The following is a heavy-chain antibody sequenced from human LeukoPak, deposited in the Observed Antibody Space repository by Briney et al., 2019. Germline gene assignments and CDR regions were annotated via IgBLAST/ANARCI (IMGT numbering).Heavy chain of an antibody. V-gene: IGHV4-61*02. D-gene: IGHD3-22*01. CDR1: GGSISSSSYY. J-gene: IGHJ4*02. CDR2: IYTSGST. CDR3: ARDAEYYDSSGYYYRSGFDY. Sequence: PSETLSLTCTVSGGSISSSSYYWSWIRQPAGKGLEWIGRIYTSGSTNYNPSLKSRVTISVDTSKNQFSLKLSSVTAADTAVYYCARDAEYYDSSGYYYRSGFDYWGQGTLVTVSS.